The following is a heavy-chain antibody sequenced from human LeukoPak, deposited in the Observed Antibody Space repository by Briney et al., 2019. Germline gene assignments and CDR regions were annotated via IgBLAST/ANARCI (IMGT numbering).Heavy chain of an antibody. Sequence: GGSLRLSCAAAGFTFSSYAMHWVRQAPGKGLERVAVISYDGSNKYYADSVKGRFTISRDNSKNTLYLQMNSLRAEDTAVYYCARINYDILTGYSDYWGQGTLVTVSS. D-gene: IGHD3-9*01. CDR3: ARINYDILTGYSDY. J-gene: IGHJ4*02. CDR2: ISYDGSNK. V-gene: IGHV3-30-3*01. CDR1: GFTFSSYA.